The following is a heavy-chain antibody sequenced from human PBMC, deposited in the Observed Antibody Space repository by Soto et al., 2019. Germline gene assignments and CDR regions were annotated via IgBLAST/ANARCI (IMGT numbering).Heavy chain of an antibody. CDR1: GFIFSSYG. D-gene: IGHD3-3*01. CDR3: ATLERGIRNYLAH. J-gene: IGHJ4*02. Sequence: GGSLRLSCAASGFIFSSYGMSWVRLPPGQGLEWVSFISTSGADTSYAESVKGRFTVSRDNSKNTMYLQMNSLTAEDTALYYGATLERGIRNYLAHWGQGTLVTVPS. CDR2: ISTSGADT. V-gene: IGHV3-23*01.